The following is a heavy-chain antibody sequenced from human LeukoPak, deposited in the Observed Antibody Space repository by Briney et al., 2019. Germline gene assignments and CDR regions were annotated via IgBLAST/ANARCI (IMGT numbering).Heavy chain of an antibody. J-gene: IGHJ4*02. CDR2: ISGSGGST. D-gene: IGHD5-12*01. CDR1: GFTFSSYA. Sequence: GGSLRLSCAASGFTFSSYAMSWVRQAPGKGLEWVSAISGSGGSTYYADSVKGRFTISRDNSKNTLYLQMNSLRAEDTAVYYCAKDRGYSGYNLNCDYWGQGTLVTVSS. CDR3: AKDRGYSGYNLNCDY. V-gene: IGHV3-23*01.